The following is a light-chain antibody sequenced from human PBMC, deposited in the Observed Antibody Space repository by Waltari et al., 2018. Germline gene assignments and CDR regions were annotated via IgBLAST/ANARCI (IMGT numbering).Light chain of an antibody. V-gene: IGLV1-47*01. CDR3: AAWDDRLRGVV. Sequence: QSLLTQPPSASGTPGQRVTISCSGSSSNIGSYYVYWYQQLPGTAPKLLIDGNNRRPSGVPDRFSGSKSGASGSLAFSGLRSEDEADYYCAAWDDRLRGVVFGGGTKLTV. CDR1: SSNIGSYY. CDR2: GNN. J-gene: IGLJ2*01.